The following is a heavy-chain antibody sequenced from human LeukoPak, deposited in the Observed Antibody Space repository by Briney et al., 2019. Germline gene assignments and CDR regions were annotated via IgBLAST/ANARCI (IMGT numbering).Heavy chain of an antibody. D-gene: IGHD4-17*01. Sequence: SSETLSLTCTVSGGSISSYYWSWIRQPPGKGLEWIGYIYYSGSTNYNPSLKSRVTISVDTSKIQFSLKLSSVTAADTAVYYCARLYLTVGAFDIWGQGTMVTVSS. CDR2: IYYSGST. J-gene: IGHJ3*02. CDR1: GGSISSYY. CDR3: ARLYLTVGAFDI. V-gene: IGHV4-59*08.